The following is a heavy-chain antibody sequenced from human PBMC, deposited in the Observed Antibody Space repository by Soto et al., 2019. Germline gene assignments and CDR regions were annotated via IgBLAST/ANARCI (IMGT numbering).Heavy chain of an antibody. CDR2: IIPSSGAT. D-gene: IGHD3-16*01. J-gene: IGHJ4*02. CDR1: GYTLTGYY. CDR3: ARGGPTVHFDY. Sequence: ASVKVSCKASGYTLTGYYMHWVRQVPGQGLEWMGWIIPSSGATGYAQKFQGRVTMTRDTSISTVYMELSSLRSDDTAVYYCARGGPTVHFDYWGQGTLVTVSS. V-gene: IGHV1-2*02.